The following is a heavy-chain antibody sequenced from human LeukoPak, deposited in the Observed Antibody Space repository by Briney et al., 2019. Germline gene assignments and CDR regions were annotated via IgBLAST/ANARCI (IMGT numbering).Heavy chain of an antibody. CDR3: ARDVWTGVAVSDY. Sequence: SGGSLRLSCVASGFTFSSYWMTWVRQALGKGLEWLANIKEDGSIQYYLDSVRGRFTISRDNAKTSVYLQLNSLRADDTAVYYCARDVWTGVAVSDYWGQGTLVTVSS. J-gene: IGHJ4*02. CDR2: IKEDGSIQ. D-gene: IGHD6-19*01. CDR1: GFTFSSYW. V-gene: IGHV3-7*01.